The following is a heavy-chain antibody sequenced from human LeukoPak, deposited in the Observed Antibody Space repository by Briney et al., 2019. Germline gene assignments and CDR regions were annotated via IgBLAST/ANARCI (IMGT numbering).Heavy chain of an antibody. CDR1: GFTFSKYS. Sequence: GGSLRLSCAASGFTFSKYSMNWVRQAPGKGLEWVSYINSPGSTIYYADSVKGRFTISRDNANNSLYLQMNSLRAEDTAVYYCARWSYDNNLFDYWGQGTLVTVSS. J-gene: IGHJ4*02. CDR2: INSPGSTI. CDR3: ARWSYDNNLFDY. D-gene: IGHD3-22*01. V-gene: IGHV3-48*04.